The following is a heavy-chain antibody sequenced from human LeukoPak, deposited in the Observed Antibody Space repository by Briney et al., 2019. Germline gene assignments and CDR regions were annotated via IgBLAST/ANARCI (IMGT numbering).Heavy chain of an antibody. D-gene: IGHD3-10*01. J-gene: IGHJ5*02. V-gene: IGHV4-38-2*02. Sequence: SETLSLTCRVSGYTFRSGYAWAWIRQPPGQGLEWIGSTRHNVNTHYNPSLKSRVTMSLDTSKNQFSLKLSSVTAADTAVYYCARDSGTTGEVKFDPWGQGTLVTVSS. CDR2: TRHNVNT. CDR1: GYTFRSGYA. CDR3: ARDSGTTGEVKFDP.